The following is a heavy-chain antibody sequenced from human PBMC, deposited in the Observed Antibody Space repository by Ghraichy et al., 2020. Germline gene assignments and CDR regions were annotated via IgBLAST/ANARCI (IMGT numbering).Heavy chain of an antibody. V-gene: IGHV4-59*01. CDR2: IYYSGST. D-gene: IGHD1-26*01. CDR3: ARVATGPIFFDY. Sequence: ESLNISCTVSGGSISSYYWSWIRQPPGKGLEWIAYIYYSGSTNYNPSLKSRVTISVDTSKNQFSLKLSSVTAADTAVYYCARVATGPIFFDYWGQGALVTVSS. J-gene: IGHJ4*02. CDR1: GGSISSYY.